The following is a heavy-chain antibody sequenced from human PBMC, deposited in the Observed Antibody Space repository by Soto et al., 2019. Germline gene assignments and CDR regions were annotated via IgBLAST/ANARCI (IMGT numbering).Heavy chain of an antibody. CDR2: IYYSGST. J-gene: IGHJ5*02. CDR1: GGSISSYY. D-gene: IGHD3-9*01. Sequence: SETLSLTCTVSGGSISSYYWSWIRQPPGKGLEWIGYIYYSGSTNYNPSLKSRVTISVDTSKNQFSLKLSSVTAADTAIYYCARHDYDILTGSRINWFDPWGQGTLVTVSS. V-gene: IGHV4-59*01. CDR3: ARHDYDILTGSRINWFDP.